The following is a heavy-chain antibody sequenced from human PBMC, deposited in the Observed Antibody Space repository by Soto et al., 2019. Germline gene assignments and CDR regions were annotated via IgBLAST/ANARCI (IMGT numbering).Heavy chain of an antibody. V-gene: IGHV3-23*01. CDR3: AQDYDDLRYYFDY. J-gene: IGHJ4*02. CDR2: ISGSGGKT. Sequence: GGSLRLSCAASGFTFSRYAMDWVRQAPGKGLEWVSAISGSGGKTYYADSVKGRFTISRDSSKNTLYLQMNSLRAEDTAVYYCAQDYDDLRYYFDYWGQGTLVTVSS. CDR1: GFTFSRYA. D-gene: IGHD3-16*01.